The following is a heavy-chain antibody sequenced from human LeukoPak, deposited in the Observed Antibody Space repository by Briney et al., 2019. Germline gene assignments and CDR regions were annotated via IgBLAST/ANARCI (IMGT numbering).Heavy chain of an antibody. Sequence: GSLRLSCAASGFPFSSYAMHWVRQAPGKGLEWVAVISYDGSNKYYADSVKGRFTISRDNSKNTLYLQMNSLRAEDTAVYYCAKDHSTYYYDSSGYLFDYWGQGTLVTVSS. CDR2: ISYDGSNK. V-gene: IGHV3-30-3*01. CDR3: AKDHSTYYYDSSGYLFDY. D-gene: IGHD3-22*01. J-gene: IGHJ4*02. CDR1: GFPFSSYA.